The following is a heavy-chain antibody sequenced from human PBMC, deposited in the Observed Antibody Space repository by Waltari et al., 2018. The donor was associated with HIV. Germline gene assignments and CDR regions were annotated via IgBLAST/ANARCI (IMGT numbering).Heavy chain of an antibody. CDR2: IYSGGST. CDR3: ARALFGGSRGGYFDY. D-gene: IGHD2-15*01. CDR1: GFIVRSHY. V-gene: IGHV3-53*02. J-gene: IGHJ4*02. Sequence: EVQLVETGGGLIQPGGSLRLSCAASGFIVRSHYMNWVRQAPGKGLEWVSVIYSGGSTYYADAVKGRFTISRDNSKNTLYLQMNSLRAEDTAVYYCARALFGGSRGGYFDYWGQGTLVTVSS.